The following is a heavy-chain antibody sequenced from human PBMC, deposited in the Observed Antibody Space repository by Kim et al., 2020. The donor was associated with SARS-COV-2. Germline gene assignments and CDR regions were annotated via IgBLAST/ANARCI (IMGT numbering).Heavy chain of an antibody. V-gene: IGHV3-48*03. Sequence: GGSLRLSCAASGFTLSGCEVNWVRQAPGKGLEWVSCIDRSDTIFYADSVKGRFSVSRDDARNSLYLQMNSLRAEDTAIYYCASGYSYGYNYWGQGTLVTVSS. CDR1: GFTLSGCE. CDR2: IDRSDTI. D-gene: IGHD5-18*01. CDR3: ASGYSYGYNY. J-gene: IGHJ4*02.